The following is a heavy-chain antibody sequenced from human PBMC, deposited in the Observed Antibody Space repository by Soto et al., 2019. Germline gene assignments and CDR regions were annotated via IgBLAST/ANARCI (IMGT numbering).Heavy chain of an antibody. V-gene: IGHV4-30-4*01. D-gene: IGHD3-10*01. CDR1: GGSISSGDYY. J-gene: IGHJ4*02. CDR2: IYYSGST. CDR3: AREGVRGERYFDY. Sequence: QVQLQESGPGLVKPSQTLSLTCTVSGGSISSGDYYWSWIRQPPGKGLEWIGYIYYSGSTYYNPSLKSRVTISVDTSKNQSSLKLSSVTAADTAVYYCAREGVRGERYFDYWGQGTLVTVSS.